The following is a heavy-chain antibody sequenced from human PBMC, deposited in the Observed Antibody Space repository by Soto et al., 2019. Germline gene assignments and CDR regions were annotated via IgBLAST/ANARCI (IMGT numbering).Heavy chain of an antibody. J-gene: IGHJ4*02. D-gene: IGHD6-19*01. CDR3: ARDSPDSSGHDY. V-gene: IGHV3-21*01. Sequence: TGGSLRLSCAASGFTFSSYSMNWVRQAPGKGLEWVSSISSSSSYIYYADSVRGRFTISRDNAKNSLYLQMNSLRAEDTAVYYCARDSPDSSGHDYWGQGTLVTVSS. CDR2: ISSSSSYI. CDR1: GFTFSSYS.